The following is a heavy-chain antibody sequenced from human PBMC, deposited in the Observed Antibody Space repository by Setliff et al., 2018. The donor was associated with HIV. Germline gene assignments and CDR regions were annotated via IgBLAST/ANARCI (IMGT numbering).Heavy chain of an antibody. D-gene: IGHD6-13*01. CDR1: GYTFSDYY. V-gene: IGHV1-2*02. CDR3: ARDPGYKSTWYGVFDI. Sequence: ASVKVSCKASGYTFSDYYMHWVRQAPGQGLEWMGWINPNSGGTNYAQKFQGRVNMTRDTSISTTYMELSRLRSDDTAVYYCARDPGYKSTWYGVFDIWGQGAMVTVSS. J-gene: IGHJ3*02. CDR2: INPNSGGT.